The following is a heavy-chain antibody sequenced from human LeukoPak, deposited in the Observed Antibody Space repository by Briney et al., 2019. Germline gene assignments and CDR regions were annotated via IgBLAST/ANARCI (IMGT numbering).Heavy chain of an antibody. CDR3: ARPKALVAGYYYYYYMDV. Sequence: GGSLRLSCAASGFTVSSNYMSWVRQAPGKGLEWVSVIYSGGSTYYAACVKGRFTISRDNSKTTLYLQMNSLRAEDTAVYDCARPKALVAGYYYYYYMDVWGKGTTVTVSS. CDR1: GFTVSSNY. D-gene: IGHD6-19*01. CDR2: IYSGGST. J-gene: IGHJ6*03. V-gene: IGHV3-66*02.